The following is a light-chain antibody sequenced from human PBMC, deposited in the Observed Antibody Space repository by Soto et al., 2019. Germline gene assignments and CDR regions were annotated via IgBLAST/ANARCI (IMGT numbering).Light chain of an antibody. CDR1: QSVSSN. V-gene: IGKV3-15*01. CDR2: GAS. CDR3: QQYGSSGT. Sequence: EIVMTQSPATVSVSPGERATLSFRASQSVSSNLAWYQQKPGQAPRLLIYGASTRATGIPARFSGSGSGTDFTLTISRLEPEDFAVYYSQQYGSSGTFGQGTKVDIK. J-gene: IGKJ1*01.